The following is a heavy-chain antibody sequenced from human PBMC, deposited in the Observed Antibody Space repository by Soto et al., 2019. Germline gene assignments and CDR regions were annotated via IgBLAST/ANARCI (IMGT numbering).Heavy chain of an antibody. D-gene: IGHD2-2*01. Sequence: SVKVSCKASGYTFASYSISWARQAPGKGLEWMGRIIPILGIANYAQKFQGRVTITADKSTSTAYMELSSLRSEDTAVYYCARLLGYCSSTSCPYWFDPWGQGTLVTVSS. CDR3: ARLLGYCSSTSCPYWFDP. CDR2: IIPILGIA. J-gene: IGHJ5*02. CDR1: GYTFASYS. V-gene: IGHV1-69*02.